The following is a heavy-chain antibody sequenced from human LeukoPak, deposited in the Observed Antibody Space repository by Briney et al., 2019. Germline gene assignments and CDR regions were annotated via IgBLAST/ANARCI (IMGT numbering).Heavy chain of an antibody. CDR3: ARENGDYDY. Sequence: SETLSLTCTVSGGSISSGSYYWSWIRQPAGKGLEWIGRIYTSGSTNYNPSLKSRVTISVDTSKNQFSLKLSSVTAADTTVYYCARENGDYDYWGQGTLVTVSS. CDR1: GGSISSGSYY. CDR2: IYTSGST. V-gene: IGHV4-61*02. J-gene: IGHJ4*02. D-gene: IGHD4-17*01.